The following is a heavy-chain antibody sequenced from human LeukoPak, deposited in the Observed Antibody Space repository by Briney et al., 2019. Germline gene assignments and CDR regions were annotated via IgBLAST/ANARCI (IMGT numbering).Heavy chain of an antibody. J-gene: IGHJ3*02. Sequence: SETLSLTCTVSGDSISGYYWNWIRQPPGKGLEWIGYIYYSGSTNYNPSLKSRVTISVDTSKNQFSLKLSSVTAADTAVYYCARGVLGDDAFDIWGQGTMVTVSS. CDR1: GDSISGYY. D-gene: IGHD3-3*02. CDR2: IYYSGST. V-gene: IGHV4-59*01. CDR3: ARGVLGDDAFDI.